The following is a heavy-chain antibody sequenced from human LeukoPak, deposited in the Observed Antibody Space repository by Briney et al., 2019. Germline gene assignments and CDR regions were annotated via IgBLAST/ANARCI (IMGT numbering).Heavy chain of an antibody. D-gene: IGHD6-6*01. J-gene: IGHJ4*02. Sequence: GGSLRLSCAASGFTFSSYDMHWVRQATGKGLEWVSAIGTAGDTYYPGSVKGRFIISRENAKNSLYLQMNSLRAGDTAVYYCARGQYSSSYIDYWGQGTLVTVSS. V-gene: IGHV3-13*01. CDR2: IGTAGDT. CDR3: ARGQYSSSYIDY. CDR1: GFTFSSYD.